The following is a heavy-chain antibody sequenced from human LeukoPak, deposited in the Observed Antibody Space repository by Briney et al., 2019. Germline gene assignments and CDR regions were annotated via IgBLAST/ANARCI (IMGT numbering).Heavy chain of an antibody. J-gene: IGHJ6*02. D-gene: IGHD2-2*01. CDR3: ARVRAGYCTSTSCYTGMDV. Sequence: GGSLRLSCAASGFTFSSYGMHWVRQAPGKGLEWVALISYDGSNEYYADSVRGRFTISRDNSKFTLYMQMNSLRAEDTAVYYCARVRAGYCTSTSCYTGMDVWGQGTTVTVSS. CDR1: GFTFSSYG. CDR2: ISYDGSNE. V-gene: IGHV3-30*03.